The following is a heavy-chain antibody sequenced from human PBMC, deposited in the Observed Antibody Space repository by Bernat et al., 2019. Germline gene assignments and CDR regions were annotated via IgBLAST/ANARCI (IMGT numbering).Heavy chain of an antibody. V-gene: IGHV4-4*02. Sequence: QVQLQESGPGLVKPSGTLSLTCAVSGGSISSSNWWSWVRQPPGKGLEWIGEIYHSGSTNYNPSLKSRVTISVDKSKNKFSLKLSSVTAADTAVYYCARALGRGSSRWYRSSYYYGMDVWGQGTTVTVSS. J-gene: IGHJ6*02. CDR1: GGSISSSNW. CDR2: IYHSGST. CDR3: ARALGRGSSRWYRSSYYYGMDV. D-gene: IGHD6-13*01.